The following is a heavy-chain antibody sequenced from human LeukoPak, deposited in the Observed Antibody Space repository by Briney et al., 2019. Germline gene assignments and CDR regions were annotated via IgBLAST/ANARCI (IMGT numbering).Heavy chain of an antibody. D-gene: IGHD3-22*01. J-gene: IGHJ4*02. CDR1: GFTFTTYT. Sequence: GGSLRLSCAASGFTFTTYTMSWVRQAPGKGLEWVSYISGGGTDIYYADSVKGRFTISRDNAKNSLYLQMSSLRAEHTAVYYFGSVDNGDYYYTSEYNYFDNWGQGTLVTVS. V-gene: IGHV3-21*05. CDR2: ISGGGTDI. CDR3: GSVDNGDYYYTSEYNYFDN.